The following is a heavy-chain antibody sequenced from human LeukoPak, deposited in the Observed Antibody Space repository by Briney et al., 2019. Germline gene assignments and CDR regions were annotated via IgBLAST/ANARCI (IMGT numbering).Heavy chain of an antibody. V-gene: IGHV4-59*01. CDR1: GGSISSYS. J-gene: IGHJ5*02. Sequence: SETLSLTCTVSGGSISSYSWSWIRQPPGKGLEWIGYIHYNGRPNYNPSLKSQVTISVDTSKNQFSLKLSSVTAADTAVYYCARGGVTIFGVATPTNWFDPWGQGTLVTVSS. D-gene: IGHD3-3*01. CDR2: IHYNGRP. CDR3: ARGGVTIFGVATPTNWFDP.